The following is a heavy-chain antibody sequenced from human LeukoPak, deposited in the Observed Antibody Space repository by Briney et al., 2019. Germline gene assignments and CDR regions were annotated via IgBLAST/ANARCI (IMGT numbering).Heavy chain of an antibody. Sequence: GGSLRLSCAASGFTFSSYSMNWVRQAPGKGLEWVSSISSSSSYIYYADSVKGRFTISRDNAKNSLYLQMNSLSAEDTAVYYCARFGEYQLLYHDYYYYYYMDVWGKGTTVTVSS. V-gene: IGHV3-21*01. CDR3: ARFGEYQLLYHDYYYYYYMDV. D-gene: IGHD2-2*02. CDR2: ISSSSSYI. J-gene: IGHJ6*03. CDR1: GFTFSSYS.